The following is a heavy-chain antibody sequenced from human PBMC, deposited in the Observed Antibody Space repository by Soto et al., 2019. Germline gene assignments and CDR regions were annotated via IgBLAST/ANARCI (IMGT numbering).Heavy chain of an antibody. D-gene: IGHD3-22*01. CDR2: IKQDGSEK. CDR1: GLTFSSYW. J-gene: IGHJ3*02. V-gene: IGHV3-7*01. CDR3: ARCAYSYDSSGCDDAFDI. Sequence: GGSLRLSCAASGLTFSSYWMSWVRQAPGKGLEGVANIKQDGSEKYYVDSVKGRFTISRYNAKNSLYLQMKSLRAEDTAVYYCARCAYSYDSSGCDDAFDIWGQGTMVTVSS.